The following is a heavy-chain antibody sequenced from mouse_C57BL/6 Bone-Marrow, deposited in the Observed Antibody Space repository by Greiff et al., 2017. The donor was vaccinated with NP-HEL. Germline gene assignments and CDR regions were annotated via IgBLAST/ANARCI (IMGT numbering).Heavy chain of an antibody. J-gene: IGHJ4*01. CDR1: GYTFTDYN. V-gene: IGHV1-18*01. Sequence: VQLQQSGPELVKPGASVKIPCKASGYTFTDYNMDWVKQSHGKSLEWIGDINPNNGGTIYNQKFKGKATLTVDKSSSTAYMELRSLTSEDTAVYYCARLAIYDELGYWGQGTSVTVSS. CDR3: ARLAIYDELGY. CDR2: INPNNGGT. D-gene: IGHD2-3*01.